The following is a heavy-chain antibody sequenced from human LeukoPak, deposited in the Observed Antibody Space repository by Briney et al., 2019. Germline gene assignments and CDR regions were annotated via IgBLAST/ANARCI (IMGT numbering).Heavy chain of an antibody. V-gene: IGHV3-7*01. Sequence: GGSLRLSCAASGFTFSRSWMHWVRQAPGKGLEWVASIKEDGSEKYYVDSVKGRFTISRDNAKNSLYLQMNSLRAEDTAMYYCASSGWYSTPNWFDPWGQGTLVIVPS. CDR2: IKEDGSEK. J-gene: IGHJ5*02. CDR1: GFTFSRSW. D-gene: IGHD6-19*01. CDR3: ASSGWYSTPNWFDP.